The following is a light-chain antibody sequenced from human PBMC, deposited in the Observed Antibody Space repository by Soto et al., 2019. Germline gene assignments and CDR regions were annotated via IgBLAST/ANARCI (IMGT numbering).Light chain of an antibody. CDR2: KAS. CDR1: QTISSW. CDR3: QHYNSYSEA. V-gene: IGKV1-5*03. Sequence: DIQMTQSPSTLSGSVGDRVTITCRASQTISSWLAWYQQKPGKAPKLLIYKASTLKSGVPSRFSGSGSGTEFTLTISSLRPDDFATYYCQHYNSYSEAFGQGTKADIK. J-gene: IGKJ1*01.